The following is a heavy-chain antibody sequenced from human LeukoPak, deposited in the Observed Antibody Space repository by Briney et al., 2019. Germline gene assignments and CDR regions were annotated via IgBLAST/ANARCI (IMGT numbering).Heavy chain of an antibody. CDR2: IKHDGSEKQDGSEK. D-gene: IGHD3-10*01. CDR1: GFTFRQYW. Sequence: GGSLRLSCAVSGFTFRQYWMSWVRQAPGKGLEWVANIKHDGSEKQDGSEKNYVDSVKGRFTISRDNAKNSLYLQMNSLRAEDTAVYYCARSGRGVDSFYFYMDVWGKGTTVTVSS. J-gene: IGHJ6*03. CDR3: ARSGRGVDSFYFYMDV. V-gene: IGHV3-7*01.